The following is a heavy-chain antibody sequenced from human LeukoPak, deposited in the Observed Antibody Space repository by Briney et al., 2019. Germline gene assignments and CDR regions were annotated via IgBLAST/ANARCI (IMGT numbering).Heavy chain of an antibody. J-gene: IGHJ6*04. Sequence: GGSLRLSCAASGFTFSGSAMHWVRQASGKGLEWVGRIRSKANSYATAYAASVKGRFTISRDDSKNTAYVQMNSLKTEDTAVYYCTSLYCSSTSCSPSYGMDVWGKGTTVTVSS. CDR1: GFTFSGSA. CDR2: IRSKANSYAT. D-gene: IGHD2-2*01. V-gene: IGHV3-73*01. CDR3: TSLYCSSTSCSPSYGMDV.